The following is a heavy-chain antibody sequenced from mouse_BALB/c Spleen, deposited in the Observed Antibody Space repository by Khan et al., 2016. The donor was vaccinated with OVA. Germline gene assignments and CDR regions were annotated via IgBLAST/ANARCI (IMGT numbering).Heavy chain of an antibody. D-gene: IGHD1-1*01. Sequence: ELVESGGGLVKPGGPLKLSCAASGFTFSTYAMSWVRQTPEKRLEWVATISSGGDYTYYLGSVKGRFTISRDNAKTLYLQMSSLRSEDTAMYYCARHNYGPFAYWGQGTLVTVSA. V-gene: IGHV5-9-3*01. CDR3: ARHNYGPFAY. CDR2: ISSGGDYT. CDR1: GFTFSTYA. J-gene: IGHJ3*01.